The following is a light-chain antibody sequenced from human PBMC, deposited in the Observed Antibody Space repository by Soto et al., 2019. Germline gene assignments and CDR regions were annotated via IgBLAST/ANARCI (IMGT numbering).Light chain of an antibody. Sequence: QSVLTQPASVSWSPGQSITISYTGTSSDVGGYNSVSWYRQDPGKAPKLMIYDVTNRPSVVSNRFSGSKSGNTASLTISGLQAEDEADYYCSSFTSSITYVFGTGTKATVL. CDR2: DVT. CDR1: SSDVGGYNS. J-gene: IGLJ1*01. CDR3: SSFTSSITYV. V-gene: IGLV2-14*01.